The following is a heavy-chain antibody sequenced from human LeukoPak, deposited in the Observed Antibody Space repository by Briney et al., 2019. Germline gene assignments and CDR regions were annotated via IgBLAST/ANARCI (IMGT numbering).Heavy chain of an antibody. D-gene: IGHD3-10*01. J-gene: IGHJ3*02. CDR1: GYSISSGYY. CDR2: IYHSGRT. V-gene: IGHV4-38-2*02. CDR3: ARGGWSAFDI. Sequence: PSETLSLTCTVSGYSISSGYYWGWIRQPPGKGLEWIGSIYHSGRTFYNPSLKSRVTISVDTSKNQFSMKLRSVTAAGTAVYYCARGGWSAFDIWGQGTMVTVSS.